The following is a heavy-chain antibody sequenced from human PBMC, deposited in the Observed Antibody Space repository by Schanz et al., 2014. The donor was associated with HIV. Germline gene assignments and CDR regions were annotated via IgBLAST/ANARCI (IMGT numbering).Heavy chain of an antibody. V-gene: IGHV3-7*01. J-gene: IGHJ3*02. CDR3: VHDDSDNDGFDM. CDR2: MNQDGSRK. D-gene: IGHD3-22*01. Sequence: EVQLVESGGGLVQPGGSLRLSCAASGFTFSSYWMTWVRQAPGKGQEMAANMNQDGSRKYYVDSVKGRFTISRDNAANSLFLQMNSLRAEDTAVYYCVHDDSDNDGFDMWGQGTMVTVS. CDR1: GFTFSSYW.